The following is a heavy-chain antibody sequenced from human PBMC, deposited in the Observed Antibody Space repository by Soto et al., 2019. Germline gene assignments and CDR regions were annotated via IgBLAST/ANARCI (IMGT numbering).Heavy chain of an antibody. CDR2: IWYDGSNK. CDR1: GFTFSIYG. D-gene: IGHD6-13*01. CDR3: AKDRSSSLDALDV. J-gene: IGHJ6*02. V-gene: IGHV3-33*06. Sequence: PGGSLRLSXAASGFTFSIYGMHWVRQAPGKGLEWVAVIWYDGSNKYYADPVKGRFTISRDNSKNTLYLQVNSLRDEDTAVYYCAKDRSSSLDALDVWGQGTTVTVSS.